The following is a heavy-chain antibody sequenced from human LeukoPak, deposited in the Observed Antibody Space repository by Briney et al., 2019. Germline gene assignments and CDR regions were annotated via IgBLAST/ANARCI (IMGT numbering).Heavy chain of an antibody. V-gene: IGHV1-18*01. D-gene: IGHD1-1*01. CDR1: GYTFTSYS. CDR2: ISAYNGNT. J-gene: IGHJ5*02. CDR3: ARDVQLPKEPNWFDP. Sequence: GASVKVSCKASGYTFTSYSISWVRQAPGQGLECMGWISAYNGNTNYAQKLQGRVTMTTDTSTSTAYMELRSLRSDDTAVYYCARDVQLPKEPNWFDPWGQGTLVTVSS.